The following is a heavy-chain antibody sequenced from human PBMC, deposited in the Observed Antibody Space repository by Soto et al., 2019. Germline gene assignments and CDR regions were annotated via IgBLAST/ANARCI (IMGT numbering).Heavy chain of an antibody. J-gene: IGHJ4*02. CDR1: GYTITSYA. D-gene: IGHD3-10*01. CDR2: INAGSGNT. V-gene: IGHV1-3*01. CDR3: ARDLGFGLSDY. Sequence: GASAKASCKASGYTITSYAMHWPRQAPGQRLEWMGWINAGSGNTKYSQKFQGRVTITRDTSASTAYMELSGLRSEDTAVYSCARDLGFGLSDYWGQGTLVTVSS.